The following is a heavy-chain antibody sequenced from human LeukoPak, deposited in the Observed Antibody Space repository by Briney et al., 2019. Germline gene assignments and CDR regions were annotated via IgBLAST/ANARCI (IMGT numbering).Heavy chain of an antibody. CDR1: GGSISSSSYY. J-gene: IGHJ3*02. Sequence: PSETLSLTCTVSGGSISSSSYYWGWIRQPPGKGLEWIGSIYCSGSTYYNPSLKSRVTISVDTSKNQFSLKLSSVTAADTAVYYCARLSYYYDSSGYYFDAFDIWGQGTMVTVSS. CDR2: IYCSGST. D-gene: IGHD3-22*01. CDR3: ARLSYYYDSSGYYFDAFDI. V-gene: IGHV4-39*01.